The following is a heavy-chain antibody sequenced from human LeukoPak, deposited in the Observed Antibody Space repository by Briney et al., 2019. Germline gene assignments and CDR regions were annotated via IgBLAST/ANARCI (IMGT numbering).Heavy chain of an antibody. J-gene: IGHJ5*02. V-gene: IGHV1-69*13. Sequence: ASVKVSCKASGGTFSSYAISWVRQAPGQGLEWMGGIIPIFGTANYAQKFQGRVTITADESTSTAYMELSSLRSEDTAVYYCARMRVAGYNWFDPWGQGTLVTVSS. CDR1: GGTFSSYA. CDR2: IIPIFGTA. CDR3: ARMRVAGYNWFDP. D-gene: IGHD6-19*01.